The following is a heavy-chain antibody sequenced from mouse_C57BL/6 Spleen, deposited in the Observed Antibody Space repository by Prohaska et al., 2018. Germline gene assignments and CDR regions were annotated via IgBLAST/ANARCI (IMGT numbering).Heavy chain of an antibody. V-gene: IGHV1-5*01. Sequence: EVQLQQSGTVLARPGASVKMSCKTSGYTFTSYWMHWVKQRPGQGLEWIGAIYPGNSDTSYNQKFKGKAKLTAVTSASTAYMELSSLTNEDSAGYYCTREACYYGSSYDWFAYWGQGTLVNVSA. CDR2: IYPGNSDT. J-gene: IGHJ3*01. D-gene: IGHD1-1*01. CDR3: TREACYYGSSYDWFAY. CDR1: GYTFTSYW.